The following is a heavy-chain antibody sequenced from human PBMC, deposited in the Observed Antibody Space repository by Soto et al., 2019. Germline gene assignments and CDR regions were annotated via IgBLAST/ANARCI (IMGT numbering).Heavy chain of an antibody. CDR2: ISWDGGST. CDR3: AKDIGGYSGYDSEYYYYYGMDV. D-gene: IGHD5-12*01. CDR1: GFTFDDYT. V-gene: IGHV3-43*01. Sequence: GGSLRLSCAASGFTFDDYTMHWVRQAPGKGLEWVSLISWDGGSTYYADSVKGRFTISRDNSKNSLYLQMNSLRTEDTALYYCAKDIGGYSGYDSEYYYYYGMDVWGQGTTVTVSS. J-gene: IGHJ6*02.